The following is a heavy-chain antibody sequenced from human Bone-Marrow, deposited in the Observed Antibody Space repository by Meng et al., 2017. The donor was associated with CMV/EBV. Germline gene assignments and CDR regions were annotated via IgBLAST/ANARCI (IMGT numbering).Heavy chain of an antibody. CDR1: GYTFTSYD. CDR2: MNPNSGNT. CDR3: AVGMTTVFY. D-gene: IGHD4-17*01. V-gene: IGHV1-8*01. Sequence: ASVKVSCKASGYTFTSYDINWVRQATGQGLEWMGWMNPNSGNTGYAQKFQGRVTMTRDTSISTAYMELSRLRSDDTAVYYCAVGMTTVFYWGQGTLVTVSS. J-gene: IGHJ4*02.